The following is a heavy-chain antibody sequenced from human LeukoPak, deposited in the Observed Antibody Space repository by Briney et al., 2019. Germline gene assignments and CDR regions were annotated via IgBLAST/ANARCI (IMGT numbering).Heavy chain of an antibody. J-gene: IGHJ4*02. CDR1: GFTFSSYW. CDR2: IKGDGSDN. Sequence: PGGSLRLSCAASGFTFSSYWMSWVRQAPGKGLEWVANIKGDGSDNHYVDSVRGRFTIPRDNAKNSLYLQMNRLRAGDTAVYYCARDLGYYRADYWGQGTLVTVSS. V-gene: IGHV3-7*04. D-gene: IGHD1-26*01. CDR3: ARDLGYYRADY.